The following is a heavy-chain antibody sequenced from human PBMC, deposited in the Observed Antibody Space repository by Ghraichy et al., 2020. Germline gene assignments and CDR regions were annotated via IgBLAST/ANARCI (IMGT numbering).Heavy chain of an antibody. Sequence: GGSLRLSCKGSGFPFSRYGMHWVRRAPGKGLEWVAVISHDGSSKYYADSVKGRFTISRDNSKNALYFQMNSLRAEDTALYYCARDIKSSSWSYYYYAMDVWGQGTTVTVSS. V-gene: IGHV3-30*03. CDR3: ARDIKSSSWSYYYYAMDV. D-gene: IGHD2-2*01. CDR2: ISHDGSSK. J-gene: IGHJ6*02. CDR1: GFPFSRYG.